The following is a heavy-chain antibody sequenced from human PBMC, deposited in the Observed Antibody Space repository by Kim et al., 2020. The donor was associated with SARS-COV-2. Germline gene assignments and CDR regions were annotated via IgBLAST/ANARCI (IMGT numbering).Heavy chain of an antibody. CDR2: IYSGGST. CDR3: ARGGGMVRGERVYYYYYGMDV. D-gene: IGHD3-10*01. J-gene: IGHJ6*02. Sequence: GGSLRLSCAASGFTVSSNYMSWVRQAPGKGLEWVSVIYSGGSTYYADSVKGRFTISRDNSKNTLYLQMNSLRAEDTAVYYCARGGGMVRGERVYYYYYGMDVWGQGTTVTVSS. V-gene: IGHV3-53*01. CDR1: GFTVSSNY.